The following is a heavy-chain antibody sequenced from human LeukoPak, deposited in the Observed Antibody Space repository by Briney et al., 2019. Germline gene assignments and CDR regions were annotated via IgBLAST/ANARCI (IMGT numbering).Heavy chain of an antibody. Sequence: GGSMRLSCAASGFTFSSYSMNCVRQAPGKGLEWVSYISSSSSTIYYADSVKGRFTISRDNAKNSLYPQMNSLRAEDTAVYYCARDLPYYYGMDVWGQGTTVTVSS. J-gene: IGHJ6*02. CDR3: ARDLPYYYGMDV. CDR2: ISSSSSTI. CDR1: GFTFSSYS. V-gene: IGHV3-48*04.